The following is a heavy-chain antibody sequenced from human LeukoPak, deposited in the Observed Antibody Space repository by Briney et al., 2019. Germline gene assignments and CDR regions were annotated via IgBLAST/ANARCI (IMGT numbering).Heavy chain of an antibody. CDR2: ISSGGATK. CDR3: AKIVVVPAQKAPFDY. V-gene: IGHV3-23*05. Sequence: GGSLRLSCAASGFTFSAYAMTWVRQAPGKGLEWVSTISSGGATKHYADSVKGRCTISRDNSKNTLYLQMNSLRAEDTAVYYCAKIVVVPAQKAPFDYWGQGTLVTVSS. D-gene: IGHD2-2*01. J-gene: IGHJ4*02. CDR1: GFTFSAYA.